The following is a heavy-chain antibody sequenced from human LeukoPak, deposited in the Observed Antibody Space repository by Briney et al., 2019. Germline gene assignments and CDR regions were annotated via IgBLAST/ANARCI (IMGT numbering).Heavy chain of an antibody. CDR1: GFTFSSYA. CDR3: ARANIVVVPAAISNWFDP. Sequence: GRSLRLSCAASGFTFSSYAMHWVRQAPGKGRDWVAVISYDGSNKYYADSVKGRFTISRDNSKNTLYLQMNSLRAEDTAVYYCARANIVVVPAAISNWFDPWGQGTLVTVSS. CDR2: ISYDGSNK. J-gene: IGHJ5*02. D-gene: IGHD2-2*01. V-gene: IGHV3-30*01.